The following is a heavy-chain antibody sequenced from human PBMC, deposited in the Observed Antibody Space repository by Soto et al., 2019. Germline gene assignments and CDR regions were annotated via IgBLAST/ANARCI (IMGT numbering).Heavy chain of an antibody. D-gene: IGHD2-8*02. V-gene: IGHV3-23*01. CDR1: GFTFSTYA. J-gene: IGHJ4*02. Sequence: EVQLLESGGGLVQPGGSLRLSCAASGFTFSTYAMSWVRQAPGKGLECVSALSGGRSGTYYAESVRGRFTLSGDDSTNTLYLQINRLRAEDMAIYYRAKGSLGYCTVAICYFFEFWGQGTLVTVS. CDR2: LSGGRSGT. CDR3: AKGSLGYCTVAICYFFEF.